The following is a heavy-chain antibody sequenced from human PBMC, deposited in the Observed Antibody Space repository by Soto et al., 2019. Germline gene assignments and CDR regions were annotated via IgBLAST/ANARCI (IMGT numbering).Heavy chain of an antibody. D-gene: IGHD6-19*01. Sequence: ASVKVSCKASGYTFTSYGISWVRQAPGQGLEWMGWISAYNGNTNYAQKLQGRVTMTADKSTSTAYMELSSLRSEDTAVYYCASRSGYSSGGYSEIDHSYGMDVWGQGTTVTVSS. J-gene: IGHJ6*02. CDR1: GYTFTSYG. V-gene: IGHV1-18*01. CDR2: ISAYNGNT. CDR3: ASRSGYSSGGYSEIDHSYGMDV.